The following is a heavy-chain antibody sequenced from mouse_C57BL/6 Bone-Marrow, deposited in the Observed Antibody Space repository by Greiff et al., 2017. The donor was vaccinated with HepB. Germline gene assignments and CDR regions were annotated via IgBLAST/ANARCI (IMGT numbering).Heavy chain of an antibody. CDR1: GFTFSSYA. Sequence: EVHLVESGGGLVKPGGSLKLSCAASGFTFSSYAMSWVRQTPEKRLEWVATISDGGSYTYYPDNVKGRFTISRDNAKNNLYLQMSHLKSEDTAMYYCARDGITTDYFDYWGQGTTLTVSS. CDR2: ISDGGSYT. V-gene: IGHV5-4*01. CDR3: ARDGITTDYFDY. D-gene: IGHD1-1*01. J-gene: IGHJ2*01.